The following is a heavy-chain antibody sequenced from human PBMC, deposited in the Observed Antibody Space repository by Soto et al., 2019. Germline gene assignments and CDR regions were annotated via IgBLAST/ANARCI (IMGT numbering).Heavy chain of an antibody. Sequence: SETLSLTCAAYGGSFSGYYWNWIRQPPGKGLEWIGEIYHSGSTNYNPSLKSRVTISVDKSKNQFSLKLSSVTAADTAVYYCARVQNYYDSSGYSYYFDYWGQGTLVTVSS. CDR1: GGSFSGYY. CDR2: IYHSGST. V-gene: IGHV4-34*01. J-gene: IGHJ4*02. CDR3: ARVQNYYDSSGYSYYFDY. D-gene: IGHD3-22*01.